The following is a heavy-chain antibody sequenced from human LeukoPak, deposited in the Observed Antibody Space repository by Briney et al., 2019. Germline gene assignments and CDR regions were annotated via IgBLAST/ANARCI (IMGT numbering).Heavy chain of an antibody. V-gene: IGHV3-33*01. J-gene: IGHJ4*02. CDR3: AREESSDYTSGWYWGYFDF. D-gene: IGHD6-19*01. CDR2: IWYDGSNK. Sequence: GGSLRLSCAASGFTFSSYGMHWVRQAPGKGLEWVAVIWYDGSNKYYADSVKGRFTISRDNSKNTLSLQMLSLRAEDTAVYYCAREESSDYTSGWYWGYFDFWGQGTLVTVSS. CDR1: GFTFSSYG.